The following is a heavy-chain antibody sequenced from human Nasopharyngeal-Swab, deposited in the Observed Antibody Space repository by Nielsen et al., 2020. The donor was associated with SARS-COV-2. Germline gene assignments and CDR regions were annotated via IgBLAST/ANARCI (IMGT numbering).Heavy chain of an antibody. CDR2: ISYDGSNK. J-gene: IGHJ3*02. CDR1: GFTFSSYG. Sequence: GESLKISCAASGFTFSSYGMHWVRQAPGKGLEWVAVISYDGSNKYYADSVKGRFTISRDNSKNTLYLQMNSLRAEDTAVYYCARDSPSSIAARPDAFDIWGQGTMVTVSS. CDR3: ARDSPSSIAARPDAFDI. V-gene: IGHV3-30*03. D-gene: IGHD6-6*01.